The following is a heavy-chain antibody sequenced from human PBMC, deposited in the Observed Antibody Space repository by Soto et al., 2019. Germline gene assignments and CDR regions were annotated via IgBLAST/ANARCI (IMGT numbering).Heavy chain of an antibody. CDR3: ASDPYYYASGF. Sequence: GGSLRLSCGASGFRFSDQYMTWIRQAPGKGLEWVSKISGGGTITYYADSVKGRFTVSRDNAKNSPYLQMNSLRAEDTAVYYCASDPYYYASGFWGQGTLVTVSS. CDR2: ISGGGTIT. V-gene: IGHV3-11*01. D-gene: IGHD3-10*01. CDR1: GFRFSDQY. J-gene: IGHJ4*02.